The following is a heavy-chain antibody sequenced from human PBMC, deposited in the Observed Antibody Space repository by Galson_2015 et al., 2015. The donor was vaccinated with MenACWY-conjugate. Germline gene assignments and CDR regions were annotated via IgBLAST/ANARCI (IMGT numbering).Heavy chain of an antibody. CDR3: ARDRSAWSDVPDNWFDT. CDR1: GFTFRSYW. D-gene: IGHD6-19*01. Sequence: SLRLSCAASGFTFRSYWMHWVRQVPGKGLVWVSRIKSDGSSTTYADSVKGRFTISRDNAKNTLYLQMNSLRAEDTAVYYCARDRSAWSDVPDNWFDTGGQGTLVTVSS. J-gene: IGHJ5*02. V-gene: IGHV3-74*01. CDR2: IKSDGSST.